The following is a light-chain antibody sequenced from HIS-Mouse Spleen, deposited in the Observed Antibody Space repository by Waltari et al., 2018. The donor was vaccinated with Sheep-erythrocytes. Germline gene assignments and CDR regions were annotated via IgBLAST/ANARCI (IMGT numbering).Light chain of an antibody. CDR2: DVS. J-gene: IGLJ1*01. V-gene: IGLV2-11*01. CDR3: CSYAGSYNHV. CDR1: SSDVGRYNY. Sequence: QSALTQPRSVSGSPGQSVPIPCPGTSSDVGRYNYVSWYQQHPGKAPKLMIYDVSKRPSGVPDRFSGSKSGNTASLTISGLQAEDEADYYCCSYAGSYNHVFATGTKVTVL.